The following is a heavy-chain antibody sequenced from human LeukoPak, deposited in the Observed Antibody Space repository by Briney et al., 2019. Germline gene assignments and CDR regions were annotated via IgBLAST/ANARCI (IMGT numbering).Heavy chain of an antibody. V-gene: IGHV1-46*01. CDR3: ARDQEGFDY. CDR2: IYPRDGST. CDR1: GYTFSNNY. Sequence: ASVKVSCKASGYTFSNNYLHWVRQAPGQGLEWMGMIYPRDGSTSYAQNFQGRVTVTRDTSTTTVHMELRGLRSEDTAVYYCARDQEGFDYWGQGTVVTVSS. J-gene: IGHJ4*02.